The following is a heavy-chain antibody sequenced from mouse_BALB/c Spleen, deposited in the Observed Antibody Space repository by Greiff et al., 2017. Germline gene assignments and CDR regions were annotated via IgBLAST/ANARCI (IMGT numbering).Heavy chain of an antibody. Sequence: EVMLVESGGGLVKPGGSLKLSCAASGFTFSSYTMSWVRQTPEKRLEWVATISSGGSYTYYPDSVKGRFTISRDNAKNTLYLQMSSLKSEDTAMYYCTRDAGTSFAYWGQGTLVTVSA. V-gene: IGHV5-6-4*01. D-gene: IGHD4-1*01. CDR1: GFTFSSYT. J-gene: IGHJ3*01. CDR3: TRDAGTSFAY. CDR2: ISSGGSYT.